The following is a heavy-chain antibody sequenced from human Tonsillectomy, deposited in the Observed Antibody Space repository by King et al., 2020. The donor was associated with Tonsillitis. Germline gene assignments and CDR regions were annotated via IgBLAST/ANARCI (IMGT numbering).Heavy chain of an antibody. Sequence: VQLVESGGGVVQPGRSLRLSCAASGFTFSSYGMHWVRQAPGKGLEGVAVISYDGSNKYYADSVKGRFTISRDNSKNTLYLQMNSLRAEDTAVYYCAKEGHSDAFDIWGQGTMVTVSS. CDR2: ISYDGSNK. CDR3: AKEGHSDAFDI. CDR1: GFTFSSYG. J-gene: IGHJ3*02. V-gene: IGHV3-30*18.